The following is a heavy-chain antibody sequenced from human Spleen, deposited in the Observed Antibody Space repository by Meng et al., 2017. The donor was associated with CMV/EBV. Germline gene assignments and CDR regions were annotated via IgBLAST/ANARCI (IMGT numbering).Heavy chain of an antibody. V-gene: IGHV5-51*01. CDR2: IYPGDSDT. CDR1: GYSFTSYW. J-gene: IGHJ3*02. Sequence: KVSCKGSGYSFTSYWIGWVRQMPGKGLEWMGIIYPGDSDTRYSPSFQGQVTISADKSITTAYLQWSSLKASDTAMYFCARYLEAFDIWGQGTKVTVSS. CDR3: ARYLEAFDI. D-gene: IGHD3-9*01.